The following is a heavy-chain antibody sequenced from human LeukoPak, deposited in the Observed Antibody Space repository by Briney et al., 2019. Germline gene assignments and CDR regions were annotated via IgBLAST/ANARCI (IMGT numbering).Heavy chain of an antibody. CDR3: ARGGYFDSSGYPNPLDY. CDR2: INHSGST. Sequence: SETLSLTCAVYGGSFGGYYWIWIRQSPGKGPEWIGEINHSGSTNYNPSLKRRVFMSVDTAKNQFSLKLNSVSAADTAVYYCARGGYFDSSGYPNPLDYWGQGTLVTVSS. J-gene: IGHJ4*02. CDR1: GGSFGGYY. V-gene: IGHV4-34*01. D-gene: IGHD3-22*01.